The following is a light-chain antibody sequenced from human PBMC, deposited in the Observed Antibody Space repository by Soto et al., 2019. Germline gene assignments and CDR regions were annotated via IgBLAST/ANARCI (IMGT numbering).Light chain of an antibody. J-gene: IGKJ4*01. V-gene: IGKV1-39*01. CDR2: AAS. CDR3: QQSYSTPST. CDR1: QSISSY. Sequence: IQLTQSPSSLSASVGDRVTIGCRASQSISSYLNWYQQKPGKAPKLLIYAASSLQSGVPSRFSGSGSGTDFTLTISSLQPEDFATYYCQQSYSTPSTFGGGTKVDIK.